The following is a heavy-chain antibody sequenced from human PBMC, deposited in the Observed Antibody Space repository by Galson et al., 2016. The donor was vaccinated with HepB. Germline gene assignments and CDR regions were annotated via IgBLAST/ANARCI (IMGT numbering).Heavy chain of an antibody. CDR2: ISYNGRSD. D-gene: IGHD3-3*01. J-gene: IGHJ6*02. CDR1: QFTFRDYA. CDR3: AKTKRSLEWYGAYDV. V-gene: IGHV3-30*18. Sequence: SLRLSCAGSQFTFRDYAILWVRQAPGKGLEWVAIISYNGRSDYYSGSVKGRFTISSDNSKNTVYLQMNSLSPEDTAAYFCAKTKRSLEWYGAYDVWGQGTTVIVSS.